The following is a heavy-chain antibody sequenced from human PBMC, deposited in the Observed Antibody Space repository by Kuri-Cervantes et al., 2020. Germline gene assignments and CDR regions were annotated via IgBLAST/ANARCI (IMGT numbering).Heavy chain of an antibody. J-gene: IGHJ4*02. CDR1: GFTFNNYA. V-gene: IGHV3-23*01. CDR2: ISGSGGNT. CDR3: AKDYYSKYYFDY. Sequence: GESLKISCAASGFTFNNYAMTWVRQAPGKGLEWVSVISGSGGNTYSADSVKGRFTISRDNSKNTLYLQMNSLRAEDTAVYYCAKDYYSKYYFDYWGQGTLVTVSS. D-gene: IGHD3-22*01.